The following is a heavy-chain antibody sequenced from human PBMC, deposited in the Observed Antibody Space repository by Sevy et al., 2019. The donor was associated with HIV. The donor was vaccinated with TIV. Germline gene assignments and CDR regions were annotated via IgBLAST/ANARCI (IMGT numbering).Heavy chain of an antibody. Sequence: GGSLRLSCAASGFTFSSYAMSWVRQAPGKGLEWVSAISGSGGSTYYADSVKGRLTMSRDNSKNTLYLVMNSLRAEDTAVYDCAKAPNGYYGSGREAYYFDYWGQGTLVTVSS. D-gene: IGHD3-10*01. CDR2: ISGSGGST. V-gene: IGHV3-23*01. CDR1: GFTFSSYA. CDR3: AKAPNGYYGSGREAYYFDY. J-gene: IGHJ4*02.